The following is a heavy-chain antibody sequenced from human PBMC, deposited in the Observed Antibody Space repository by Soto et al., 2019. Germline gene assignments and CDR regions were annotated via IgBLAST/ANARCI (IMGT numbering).Heavy chain of an antibody. CDR3: AKEGLSSGWFPSRGDYYYGMDV. Sequence: PGGSLRLSCAASGFTFSSYGMHWVRQAPGKGLEWVAVISYDGSNKYYADSVKGRFTISRDNSKNTLYLQMNSLRAEDTAVYYCAKEGLSSGWFPSRGDYYYGMDVWGQGTTVTVSS. CDR1: GFTFSSYG. CDR2: ISYDGSNK. D-gene: IGHD6-19*01. J-gene: IGHJ6*02. V-gene: IGHV3-30*18.